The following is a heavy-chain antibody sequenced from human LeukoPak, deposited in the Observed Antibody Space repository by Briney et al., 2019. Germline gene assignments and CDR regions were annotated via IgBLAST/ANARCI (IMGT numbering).Heavy chain of an antibody. CDR3: AREGGYDSSGYYYSPDHAFDI. Sequence: SETLSLTCTVSGGSISSSSYYWGWIRQPPGKGLEWIGSIYYSGSTYYNPSLKSRVTISVDTSNNQFSLKLSSVTAADTAVYYCAREGGYDSSGYYYSPDHAFDIWGQGTMVTVSS. V-gene: IGHV4-39*01. J-gene: IGHJ3*02. D-gene: IGHD3-22*01. CDR2: IYYSGST. CDR1: GGSISSSSYY.